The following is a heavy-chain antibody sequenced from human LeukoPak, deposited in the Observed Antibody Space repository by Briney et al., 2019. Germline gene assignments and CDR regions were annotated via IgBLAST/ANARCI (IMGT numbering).Heavy chain of an antibody. V-gene: IGHV4-30-2*01. Sequence: PSETLSLTCTVSGGSISSGGFFWTWIRQPPGKGLEWIGYISHSGSTNYNLSLKSRVTISVDTSKNQFSLNLTSVTAADTAVYFCAREALNIGQWLVSGIDYWGQGTLVTVSS. CDR2: ISHSGST. CDR1: GGSISSGGFF. J-gene: IGHJ4*02. D-gene: IGHD6-19*01. CDR3: AREALNIGQWLVSGIDY.